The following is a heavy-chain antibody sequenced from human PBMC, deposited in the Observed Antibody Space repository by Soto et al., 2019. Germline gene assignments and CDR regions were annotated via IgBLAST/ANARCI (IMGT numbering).Heavy chain of an antibody. CDR3: VVDYKDRSGYWGH. J-gene: IGHJ4*02. CDR1: GYTFSAYG. Sequence: VHLVQSGAGVKKPGASVKVSCKASGYTFSAYGISWVRQAPGQGLEWVGWVSADSGNTRYAQKVQGRFTMTTDTSTSTAYMEVRSLRSDDTAVYYCVVDYKDRSGYWGHWGQGTLVTVSS. CDR2: VSADSGNT. V-gene: IGHV1-18*01. D-gene: IGHD2-2*03.